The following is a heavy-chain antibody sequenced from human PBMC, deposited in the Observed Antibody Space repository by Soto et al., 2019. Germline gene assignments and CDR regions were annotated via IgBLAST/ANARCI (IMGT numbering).Heavy chain of an antibody. CDR2: IDPSDSYT. J-gene: IGHJ5*02. CDR3: ARLSCSGGSCYSWWFDP. V-gene: IGHV5-10-1*01. CDR1: GYSFTSYW. Sequence: RGESLKISCKGSGYSFTSYWISWVRQMPGKGLEWMGRIDPSDSYTNYSPSFQGHVTISADKSISTAYLQWSSLKASDTAMYYCARLSCSGGSCYSWWFDPWGQGTLVTVSS. D-gene: IGHD2-15*01.